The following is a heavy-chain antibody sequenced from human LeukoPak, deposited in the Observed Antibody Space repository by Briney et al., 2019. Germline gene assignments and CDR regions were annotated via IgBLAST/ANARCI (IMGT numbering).Heavy chain of an antibody. Sequence: GGSLRLSCAASGFIFTDYGMHWVRQAPGKGLEWVAVIWYDGSNKYYADSVKGRFTISRDNSKNTLYMQMNSLRAEDTAVYYCAKESRTIGYSYGYAMVSYFDYWGQGTLVTVSS. CDR1: GFIFTDYG. CDR2: IWYDGSNK. CDR3: AKESRTIGYSYGYAMVSYFDY. V-gene: IGHV3-33*06. J-gene: IGHJ4*02. D-gene: IGHD5-18*01.